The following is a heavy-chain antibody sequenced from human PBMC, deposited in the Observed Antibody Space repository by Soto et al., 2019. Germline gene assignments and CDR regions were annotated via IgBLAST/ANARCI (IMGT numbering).Heavy chain of an antibody. D-gene: IGHD5-12*01. J-gene: IGHJ4*02. Sequence: EVQLLESGGGLVQPGGCLRLSCAASGFTFSNYAMNWVRQAPGKGLEWVSTTSSSSGSTYYADSVKGRFTISRDNSKNFLYLQMHSLRGDDTAVYYCAIVGIEIYSGQHSDYWLKGTIVTIPS. CDR3: AIVGIEIYSGQHSDY. CDR2: TSSSSGST. V-gene: IGHV3-23*01. CDR1: GFTFSNYA.